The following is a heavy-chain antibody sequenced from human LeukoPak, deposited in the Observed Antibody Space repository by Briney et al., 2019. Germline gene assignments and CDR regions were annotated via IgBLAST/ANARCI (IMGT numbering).Heavy chain of an antibody. CDR2: ISYDGSNK. J-gene: IGHJ4*02. Sequence: GGSLRLSCAASGFTFSSYAMHWVRQAPGKGLEWVAVISYDGSNKYYADSVKGRFTISRDNSKNTLYLQMNSLRAEDTAVYYCARDFRAESGSYFDYWGQGTLVTVSS. CDR1: GFTFSSYA. CDR3: ARDFRAESGSYFDY. V-gene: IGHV3-30-3*01. D-gene: IGHD1-26*01.